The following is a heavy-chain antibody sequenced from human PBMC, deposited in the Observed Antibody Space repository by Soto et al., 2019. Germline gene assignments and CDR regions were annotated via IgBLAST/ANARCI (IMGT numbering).Heavy chain of an antibody. D-gene: IGHD6-19*01. Sequence: GGSLRLSCAASGFTFSSSAMGWVRQAPGKGLEWVSFMSGSGASTYYADSVKGRFTISRDNSENTLNLQMNGLGAEDTAVYFCAKMGGIAVALRYFQHWGQGTLVTVSS. V-gene: IGHV3-23*01. CDR3: AKMGGIAVALRYFQH. J-gene: IGHJ1*01. CDR1: GFTFSSSA. CDR2: MSGSGAST.